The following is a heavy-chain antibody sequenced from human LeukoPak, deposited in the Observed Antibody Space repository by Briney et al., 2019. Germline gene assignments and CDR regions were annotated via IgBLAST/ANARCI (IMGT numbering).Heavy chain of an antibody. Sequence: ASVKVSCKASGYTFSSYGITWVRQAPGQGLEWMGWISVYDGNTDYAQKIQDRVTMTTDTSTSTAYMELRSLRPDDTAVYYCARLTPGTRGIIAVAGNYWYFDLWGRGTLVTVSS. J-gene: IGHJ2*01. CDR2: ISVYDGNT. CDR3: ARLTPGTRGIIAVAGNYWYFDL. CDR1: GYTFSSYG. V-gene: IGHV1-18*01. D-gene: IGHD6-19*01.